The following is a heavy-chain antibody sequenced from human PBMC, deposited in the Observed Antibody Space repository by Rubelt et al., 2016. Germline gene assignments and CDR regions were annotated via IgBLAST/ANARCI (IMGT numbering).Heavy chain of an antibody. CDR3: ARVVGATTLGDY. J-gene: IGHJ4*02. V-gene: IGHV4-39*01. CDR2: IYYSGST. D-gene: IGHD1-26*01. CDR1: Y. Sequence: YWGWIRQPPGKGLEWIGSIYYSGSTYYNPSLKSRVTISVDTSKNQFSLKLSSVTAADTAVYYCARVVGATTLGDYWGQGTLVTVSS.